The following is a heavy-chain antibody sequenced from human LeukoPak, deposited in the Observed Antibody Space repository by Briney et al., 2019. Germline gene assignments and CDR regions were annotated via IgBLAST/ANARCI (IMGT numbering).Heavy chain of an antibody. CDR3: ARRLDLGGAYSIHYYYGMDV. CDR2: INGGNGNT. V-gene: IGHV1-3*01. CDR1: GYTFSSYA. J-gene: IGHJ6*02. Sequence: ASVKVSCKASGYTFSSYALQWVRQAPGQSLEWMGWINGGNGNTKYSQKFQGRVTINRDTSATTAYMELSSLTSEDTAVYYCARRLDLGGAYSIHYYYGMDVWGQGTTVTVPS. D-gene: IGHD2-15*01.